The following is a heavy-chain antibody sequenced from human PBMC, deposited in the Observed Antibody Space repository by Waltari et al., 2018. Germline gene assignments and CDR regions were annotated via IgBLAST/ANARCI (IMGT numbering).Heavy chain of an antibody. D-gene: IGHD6-13*01. J-gene: IGHJ6*04. V-gene: IGHV3-49*04. CDR1: GFTFGDYA. CDR2: IRSKAYGGTT. Sequence: EVQLVESGGGLVQPGRSLRLSCTASGFTFGDYAMSWVRQAPGKGLEWVGFIRSKAYGGTTEYAASVKGRFTSSRDDSKSIAYLQMNSLKTEDTAVYYCTRVPGRSSWYVEDVWGKGTTVIVSS. CDR3: TRVPGRSSWYVEDV.